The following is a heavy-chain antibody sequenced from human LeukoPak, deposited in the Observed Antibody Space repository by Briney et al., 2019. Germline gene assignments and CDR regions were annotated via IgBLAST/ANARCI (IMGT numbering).Heavy chain of an antibody. D-gene: IGHD2-2*02. CDR3: AKVRCGATTCYKGWFDH. CDR1: GFTFSSYA. Sequence: GGSLRLSCAASGFTFSSYAITWVRQAPGKGLEWVSVISGGGGGTDYADSVKGRFTISRDNSKNTVFLQMNSLRAEDTAIYYCAKVRCGATTCYKGWFDHWGQGTLVTVSS. J-gene: IGHJ5*02. CDR2: ISGGGGGT. V-gene: IGHV3-23*01.